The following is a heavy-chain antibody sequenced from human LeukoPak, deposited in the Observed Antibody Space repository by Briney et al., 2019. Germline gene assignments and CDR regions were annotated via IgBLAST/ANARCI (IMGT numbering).Heavy chain of an antibody. J-gene: IGHJ4*02. CDR1: GYTFTGYY. D-gene: IGHD5-12*01. CDR3: AIVATTRYFDY. Sequence: RASVKVSCKASGYTFTGYYMHWVRQAPGQGLEWMGWINPNSGGTNYAQKFQGRVTMTRDASISTAYMELSRLRSDDTAVYYCAIVATTRYFDYWGQGTLVTVSS. CDR2: INPNSGGT. V-gene: IGHV1-2*02.